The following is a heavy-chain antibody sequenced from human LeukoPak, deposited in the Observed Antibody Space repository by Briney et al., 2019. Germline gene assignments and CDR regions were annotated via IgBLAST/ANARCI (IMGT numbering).Heavy chain of an antibody. CDR3: ARHSDITVADS. J-gene: IGHJ5*01. Sequence: HGESLKISCKGSGYSFTSYWIAWVRQMPGRVLEWMGIIFPDDSDTRYSPSFQGLITISADKSINTAYLQWSSLKASDTAMYYCARHSDITVADSWGQGTLVTVSS. CDR1: GYSFTSYW. D-gene: IGHD6-19*01. V-gene: IGHV5-51*01. CDR2: IFPDDSDT.